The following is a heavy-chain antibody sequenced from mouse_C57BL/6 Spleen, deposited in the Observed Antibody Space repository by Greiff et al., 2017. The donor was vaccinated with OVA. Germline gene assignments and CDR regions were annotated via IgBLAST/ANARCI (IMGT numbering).Heavy chain of an antibody. V-gene: IGHV2-2*01. CDR2: IWSGGST. D-gene: IGHD2-1*01. J-gene: IGHJ4*01. Sequence: QVQLQQSGPGLVQPSQSLSITCTVSGFSLTSYGVHWVRQSPGKGLEWLGVIWSGGSTDYNAAFISRLSISKDNSKSQVFFKMNSLQADDTAIYYCARKRNYGNYAMDYWGQGTSVTVSS. CDR3: ARKRNYGNYAMDY. CDR1: GFSLTSYG.